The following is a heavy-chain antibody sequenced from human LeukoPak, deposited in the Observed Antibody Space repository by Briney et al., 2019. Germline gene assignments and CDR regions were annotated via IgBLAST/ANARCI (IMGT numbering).Heavy chain of an antibody. Sequence: GGSLRLSCAASGLIFSNYAMSWIRQAPGKGLEWVSAIGFGGASTYSADSVKGRFTISRDNSKNTLYLQMDSLRAEDTAIYYCARALPSGWLHDAFDVWGQGTMLTVSS. V-gene: IGHV3-23*01. CDR2: IGFGGAST. CDR1: GLIFSNYA. D-gene: IGHD6-19*01. CDR3: ARALPSGWLHDAFDV. J-gene: IGHJ3*01.